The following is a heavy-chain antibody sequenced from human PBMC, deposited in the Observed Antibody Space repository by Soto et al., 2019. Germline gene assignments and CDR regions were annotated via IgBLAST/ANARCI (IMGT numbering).Heavy chain of an antibody. CDR2: ISGSGDNT. J-gene: IGHJ4*01. D-gene: IGHD5-12*01. Sequence: RGSLRLSCAASGFSFDDYAMTWVRQATGKGLEWVSAISGSGDNTYYADSVKGRFTISRDNSRNTLYLQLNTLRAEDTALYYCAKGYYSGYDVAYFDYWGHGPVLTVSS. CDR3: AKGYYSGYDVAYFDY. V-gene: IGHV3-23*01. CDR1: GFSFDDYA.